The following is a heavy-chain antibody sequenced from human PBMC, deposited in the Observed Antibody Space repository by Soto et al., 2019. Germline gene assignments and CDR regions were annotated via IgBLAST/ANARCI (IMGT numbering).Heavy chain of an antibody. CDR2: ISGSGGST. CDR3: GKELSSNWFPLDS. V-gene: IGHV3-23*01. D-gene: IGHD6-13*01. J-gene: IGHJ4*02. Sequence: EVQLLESGGGLVQPGGSLRLSCAASGFTFNDYAMAWVRQAPGKGLEWVSSISGSGGSTWYADSVKGRFTISSDNSKNTVYLHMNSLRAEDTAMYYCGKELSSNWFPLDSWGQGTLVTVSS. CDR1: GFTFNDYA.